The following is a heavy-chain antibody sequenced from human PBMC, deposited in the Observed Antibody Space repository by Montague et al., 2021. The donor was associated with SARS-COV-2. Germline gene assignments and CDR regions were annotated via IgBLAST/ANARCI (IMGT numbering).Heavy chain of an antibody. CDR1: GFSLSTSGMC. Sequence: PALVIPTQTLTLTCAFSGFSLSTSGMCVSWIRQPPGKALEWLARIDWDDDKYYSTSLKTRLTISKDTSKNQVVLTTTNMDPVDTATYYCARTHYDILPGYYYDMDVWGQGTTVTVSS. V-gene: IGHV2-70*11. CDR3: ARTHYDILPGYYYDMDV. D-gene: IGHD3-9*01. CDR2: IDWDDDK. J-gene: IGHJ6*02.